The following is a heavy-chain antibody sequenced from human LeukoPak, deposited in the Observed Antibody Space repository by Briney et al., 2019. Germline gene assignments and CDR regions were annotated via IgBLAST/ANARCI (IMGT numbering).Heavy chain of an antibody. Sequence: GGALRLSCAASGFTFSSYWMSWVRPAPGKGLEGVANIKQDGSEKYYVDSVKGRFTISRDNAKNSLFLQMNSLRAEDTAVYYCARGPAAGNLLGYWGQGTLVTVSS. J-gene: IGHJ4*02. CDR1: GFTFSSYW. D-gene: IGHD6-19*01. V-gene: IGHV3-7*01. CDR3: ARGPAAGNLLGY. CDR2: IKQDGSEK.